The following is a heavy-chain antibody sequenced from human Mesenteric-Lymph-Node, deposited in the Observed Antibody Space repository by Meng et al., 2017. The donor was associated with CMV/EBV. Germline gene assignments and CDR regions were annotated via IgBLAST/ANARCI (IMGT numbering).Heavy chain of an antibody. CDR3: ARDRIPLLPFDY. Sequence: GESLKISCAASGFTFSSYSMNWVRQAPGKGLEWVSSITSSSSYMHYADSVKGRLTISRDNARNSLYLQMNSLRAEDTAVYYCARDRIPLLPFDYWGQGTLVTVSS. D-gene: IGHD1-26*01. J-gene: IGHJ4*02. CDR2: ITSSSSYM. CDR1: GFTFSSYS. V-gene: IGHV3-21*01.